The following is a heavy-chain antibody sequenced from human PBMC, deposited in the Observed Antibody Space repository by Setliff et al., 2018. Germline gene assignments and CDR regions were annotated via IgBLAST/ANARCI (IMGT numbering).Heavy chain of an antibody. V-gene: IGHV4-38-2*01. CDR2: MYHSGST. CDR1: GYSISSDYY. J-gene: IGHJ4*02. Sequence: PSETLSLTCAVSGYSISSDYYWGWIRQPPGKGLEWIGSMYHSGSTYYNPSLKSRVTISVDTSKNQFSLNLSSVTAADTAVYYCARGPRYSGSYYVNYWGQGTLVTVSS. CDR3: ARGPRYSGSYYVNY. D-gene: IGHD1-26*01.